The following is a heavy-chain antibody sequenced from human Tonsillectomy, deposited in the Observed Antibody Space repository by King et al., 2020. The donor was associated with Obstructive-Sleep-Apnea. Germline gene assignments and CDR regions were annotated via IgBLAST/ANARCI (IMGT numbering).Heavy chain of an antibody. D-gene: IGHD3-10*01. Sequence: VQLVESGGGLVQPGGSLRLSCAASGFTFSSYARGWVRQAPGKGLECVSPISGSGGSTYYGASAKGRFPIARENSKNTLYLQMNSLSAEDTAVYYCAKAGTYYYGSGSPPGGFDPWGQGTLVTVSS. J-gene: IGHJ5*02. CDR1: GFTFSSYA. CDR3: AKAGTYYYGSGSPPGGFDP. CDR2: ISGSGGST. V-gene: IGHV3-23*04.